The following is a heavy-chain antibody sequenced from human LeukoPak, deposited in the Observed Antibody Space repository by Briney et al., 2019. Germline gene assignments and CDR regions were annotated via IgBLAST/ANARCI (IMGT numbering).Heavy chain of an antibody. V-gene: IGHV4-61*02. CDR3: ARRPFVYYDSSGYYYVNAFDI. J-gene: IGHJ3*02. CDR2: IYTNGST. CDR1: GASISSGRFY. D-gene: IGHD3-22*01. Sequence: SETLSLTCTVSGASISSGRFYWTWIRQSAGKGLEWIGRIYTNGSTNYNPSVKSRLTISKDTSKNQFSLKLTSVTAADSAVYYCARRPFVYYDSSGYYYVNAFDIWGQGTMVTVSS.